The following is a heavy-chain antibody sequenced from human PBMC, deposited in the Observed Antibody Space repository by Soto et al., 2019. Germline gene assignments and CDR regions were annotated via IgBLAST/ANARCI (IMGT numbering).Heavy chain of an antibody. V-gene: IGHV3-73*01. Sequence: PGGSLILSCAALGFTFRGSAMHWVRQASGKGLEWVGRIRSKANSYATAYAASVKGRFTISRDDSKNTAYLQMNSLKTEDTAVYYCTRQGSGWAAAFDIWGQGTMVTVSS. CDR2: IRSKANSYAT. J-gene: IGHJ3*02. D-gene: IGHD6-19*01. CDR3: TRQGSGWAAAFDI. CDR1: GFTFRGSA.